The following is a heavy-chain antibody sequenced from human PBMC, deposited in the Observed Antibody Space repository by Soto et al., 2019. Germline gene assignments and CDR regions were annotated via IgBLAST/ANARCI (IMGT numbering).Heavy chain of an antibody. Sequence: GGSLRLSCAASGFTFSSYWMSWVRQAPGKGLEWVANIKQDGSEKYYVDSVKGRFTISRDNAKNSLYLQMNSLRAEDTAVYYCARSKLRYFDWLPDVWGQGTTVTVSS. CDR1: GFTFSSYW. D-gene: IGHD3-9*01. J-gene: IGHJ6*02. CDR3: ARSKLRYFDWLPDV. CDR2: IKQDGSEK. V-gene: IGHV3-7*05.